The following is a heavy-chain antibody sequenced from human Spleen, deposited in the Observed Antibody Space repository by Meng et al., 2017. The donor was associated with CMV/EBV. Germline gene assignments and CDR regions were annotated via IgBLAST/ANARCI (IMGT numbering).Heavy chain of an antibody. J-gene: IGHJ4*02. D-gene: IGHD2-21*01. V-gene: IGHV1-69*05. CDR3: ARGGPPPGVRHTVVVPAAVPLFDD. Sequence: SVKVSCKASGGTFSSYAINWVRQAPGQGLEWLGGIIPVFGSAKSAQKFQCRVTITMDESTSTAYMELISLRSEDTAVYYCARGGPPPGVRHTVVVPAAVPLFDDWGQGTLVTVSS. CDR2: IIPVFGSA. CDR1: GGTFSSYA.